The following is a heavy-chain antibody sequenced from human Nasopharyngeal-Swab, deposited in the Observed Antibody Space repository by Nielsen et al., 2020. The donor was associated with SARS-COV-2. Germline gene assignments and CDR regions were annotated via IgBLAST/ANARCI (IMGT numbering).Heavy chain of an antibody. CDR3: ARSPTNRWHNFEY. Sequence: GESLKIPCAASGFTFRSYPMHWVRQAPGKGLEWVAILSHDETQEYYADSVKGRFTISRDNSKNTLYLQMNSLGLEDTAIYYCARSPTNRWHNFEYWGQGALVTGSS. D-gene: IGHD1-14*01. CDR1: GFTFRSYP. V-gene: IGHV3-30-3*01. CDR2: LSHDETQE. J-gene: IGHJ4*02.